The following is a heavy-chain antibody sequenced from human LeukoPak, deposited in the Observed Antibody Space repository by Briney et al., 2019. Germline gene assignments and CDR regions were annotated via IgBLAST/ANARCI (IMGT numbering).Heavy chain of an antibody. D-gene: IGHD2-2*01. CDR1: GGSISSYY. Sequence: SETLSLTCTVSGGSISSYYWSWIRQPAGKGLEWLGRIYTSGSTNYNPSLKSRVTMSVDTSKNQFSLKLSSVTAADTAVYYCAREDRYCSSTSCYHWFDPWGQGTLVTVSS. V-gene: IGHV4-4*07. CDR3: AREDRYCSSTSCYHWFDP. CDR2: IYTSGST. J-gene: IGHJ5*02.